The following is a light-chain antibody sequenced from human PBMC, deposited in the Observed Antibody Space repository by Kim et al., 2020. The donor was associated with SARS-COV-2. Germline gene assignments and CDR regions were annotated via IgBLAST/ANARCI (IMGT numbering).Light chain of an antibody. Sequence: DIQMTQSPYSLSASVGDSVTITCRASQSVGTYLNWYQHKPGKAPNILIYSASTLQSGVPSRFSGGGSGTEFTLTISSLQREDFATYYCQQTYSSLTVTFGQGTRLEIK. CDR1: QSVGTY. V-gene: IGKV1-39*01. J-gene: IGKJ5*01. CDR2: SAS. CDR3: QQTYSSLTVT.